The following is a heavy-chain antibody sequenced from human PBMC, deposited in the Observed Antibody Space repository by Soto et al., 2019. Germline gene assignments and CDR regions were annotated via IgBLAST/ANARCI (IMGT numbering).Heavy chain of an antibody. CDR3: ARDSYYGSGSYGTIFDY. Sequence: PSETLSLTCAVSGYSISSGYYWGWIRQPPGKGLEWIGSIYHSGSTYYNPSLKSRVTISVDTSKNQFSLKLSSVTAADTAVYYCARDSYYGSGSYGTIFDYWGQGTLVTVSS. CDR1: GYSISSGYY. V-gene: IGHV4-38-2*02. D-gene: IGHD3-10*01. CDR2: IYHSGST. J-gene: IGHJ4*02.